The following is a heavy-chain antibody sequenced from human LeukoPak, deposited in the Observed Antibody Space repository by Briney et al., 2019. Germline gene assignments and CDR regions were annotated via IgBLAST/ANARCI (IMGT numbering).Heavy chain of an antibody. V-gene: IGHV3-23*01. CDR3: AKRGRYYFDQ. CDR1: GFTFSSYA. CDR2: ITASGGT. Sequence: GGSLRLSCAASGFTFSSYAMSWVRQAPGKGLEWVSTITASGGTYYADSLKGRFTISRDTSKNTLYLQINSLRAEDTAVYYCAKRGRYYFDQWGQGTLSASPQ. J-gene: IGHJ4*02.